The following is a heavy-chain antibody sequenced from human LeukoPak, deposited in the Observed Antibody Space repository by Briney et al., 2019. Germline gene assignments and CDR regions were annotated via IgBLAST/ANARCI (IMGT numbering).Heavy chain of an antibody. J-gene: IGHJ4*02. V-gene: IGHV3-7*01. D-gene: IGHD3-22*01. CDR3: AREGRDFDPRDIYDSSGPYYFDY. CDR1: GFTFSSYW. CDR2: IKQDGSEK. Sequence: GGSLRLSCAASGFTFSSYWMSWVRQAPGKGLEWVANIKQDGSEKYYVDSVKGRFTISRDNAKNSLYLQMNSLRAEDTAVYYCAREGRDFDPRDIYDSSGPYYFDYWGQGTLVTVSS.